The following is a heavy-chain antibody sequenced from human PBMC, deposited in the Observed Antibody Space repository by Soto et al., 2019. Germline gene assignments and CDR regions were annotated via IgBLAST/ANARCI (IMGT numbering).Heavy chain of an antibody. V-gene: IGHV3-7*03. CDR1: GFTFSNYW. CDR2: IRQDGGAQ. J-gene: IGHJ4*02. D-gene: IGHD3-10*01. CDR3: VRGGHGSGSYLGSY. Sequence: GGSLRLSCAASGFTFSNYWMSWVRQAPGKGLEWVANIRQDGGAQYYVDSVKGRFTISRDNAKNSVYLQMDSLRAEDTAVYYCVRGGHGSGSYLGSYWGQGILVTVSS.